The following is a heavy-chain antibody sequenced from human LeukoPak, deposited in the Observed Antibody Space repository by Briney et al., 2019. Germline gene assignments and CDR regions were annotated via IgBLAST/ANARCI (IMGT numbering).Heavy chain of an antibody. CDR1: GGSISSYY. CDR2: IYYSGST. J-gene: IGHJ3*02. D-gene: IGHD4-17*01. Sequence: SETLSLTCTVSGGSISSYYWSWIRQPPGKGLEWIGYIYYSGSTNYNPSLKSRVTISVDTSKNQFSLKLSSVTAADTAVCYCARKMTTSFNDAFDIWGQGTMVTVSS. CDR3: ARKMTTSFNDAFDI. V-gene: IGHV4-59*01.